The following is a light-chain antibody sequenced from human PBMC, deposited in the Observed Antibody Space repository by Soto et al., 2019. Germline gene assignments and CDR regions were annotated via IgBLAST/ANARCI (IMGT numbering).Light chain of an antibody. CDR1: QSVSSN. CDR3: QQYNNWPPWT. Sequence: EIVMTQSPATLSVSPGERATLSCRASQSVSSNLAWYQQKPGQAPRLLIYGASTRATGIPARFSGSGSGTEFTLTISSLQSEDCAVYYCQQYNNWPPWTFGPGTKVDIK. J-gene: IGKJ3*01. V-gene: IGKV3-15*01. CDR2: GAS.